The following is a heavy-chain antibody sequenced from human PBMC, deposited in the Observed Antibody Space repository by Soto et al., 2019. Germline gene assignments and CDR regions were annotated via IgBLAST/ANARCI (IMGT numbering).Heavy chain of an antibody. CDR2: INAGNGNT. J-gene: IGHJ4*02. CDR3: ARSAPPIDY. Sequence: ASVKVSCKASGYTFTSYAMHWVRQAPGQRLEWMGWINAGNGNTKQSQKFQGRVTITRDTSASTAYMELSSLRSEDTALYYCARSAPPIDYWAQGTLDTVSS. CDR1: GYTFTSYA. V-gene: IGHV1-3*01.